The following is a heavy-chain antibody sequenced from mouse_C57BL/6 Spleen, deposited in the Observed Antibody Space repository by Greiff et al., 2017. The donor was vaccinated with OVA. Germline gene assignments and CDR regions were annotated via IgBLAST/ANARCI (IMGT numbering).Heavy chain of an antibody. CDR1: GFTFSDYG. CDR2: ISSGSSTI. CDR3: ARSAYYYGSSCDY. J-gene: IGHJ2*01. Sequence: EVMLVESGGGLVKPGGSLKLSCAASGFTFSDYGMHWVRQAPEKGLAWVAYISSGSSTIYYADTVKGRFTISRDNAKYTLFMQRTSLRSEDTAMYYCARSAYYYGSSCDYWGQGTTLTVSS. V-gene: IGHV5-17*01. D-gene: IGHD1-1*01.